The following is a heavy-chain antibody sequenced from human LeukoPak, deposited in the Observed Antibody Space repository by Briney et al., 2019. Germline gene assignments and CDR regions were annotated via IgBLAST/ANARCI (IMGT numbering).Heavy chain of an antibody. J-gene: IGHJ6*03. CDR3: ARDGGVGATTDFKFHYYYYYYMDV. D-gene: IGHD1-26*01. CDR2: IYTSGST. CDR1: GGSISSGSYY. V-gene: IGHV4-61*02. Sequence: SETLSLTCTVSGGSISSGSYYWSWIRRPAGKGLEWIGRIYTSGSTNYNPSLKSRVTISVDTSKNQFSLKLSSVTAADTAVYYCARDGGVGATTDFKFHYYYYYYMDVWGKGTTVTVSS.